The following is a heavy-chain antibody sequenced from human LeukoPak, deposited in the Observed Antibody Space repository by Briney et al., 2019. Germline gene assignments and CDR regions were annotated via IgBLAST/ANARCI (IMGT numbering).Heavy chain of an antibody. D-gene: IGHD6-13*01. V-gene: IGHV5-51*01. CDR3: VRTTSTWYGDY. CDR1: GYTFASYL. Sequence: GESLKISCKGSGYTFASYLIGRVRQIPGKGLEWMGIIYPGDSDTRYSPSFQGQVTISADKSISTAYLQWSSLKASDTAMYYCVRTTSTWYGDYWGQGALVTVSS. J-gene: IGHJ4*02. CDR2: IYPGDSDT.